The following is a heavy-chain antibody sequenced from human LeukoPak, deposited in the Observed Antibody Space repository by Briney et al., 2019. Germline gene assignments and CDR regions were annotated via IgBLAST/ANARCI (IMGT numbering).Heavy chain of an antibody. CDR3: ARGRCSGGSCYKGHFQH. CDR1: GGSFSGYY. V-gene: IGHV4-34*01. D-gene: IGHD2-15*01. Sequence: SETLSLTCAVYGGSFSGYYWSWIRQPPGKGLEWIAEINHSGSTNYNPSLKSRVTISVDTSKNQFSLKLSSVTAADTAVYYCARGRCSGGSCYKGHFQHWGQGTLVTVSS. J-gene: IGHJ1*01. CDR2: INHSGST.